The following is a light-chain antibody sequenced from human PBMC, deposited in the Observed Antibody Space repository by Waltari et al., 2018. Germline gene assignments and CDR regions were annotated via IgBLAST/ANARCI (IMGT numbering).Light chain of an antibody. CDR3: QHYVRLPAT. CDR2: GAS. CDR1: QSVSRT. Sequence: IVLTQSPGTLSLSPGESATLSCRASQSVSRTLAWYQQKPGQDPKLLIYGASIRATGIPDRFTGSGSGTDFSLTISSLEPEDFAIYFCQHYVRLPATFGQGTKVEIK. J-gene: IGKJ1*01. V-gene: IGKV3-20*01.